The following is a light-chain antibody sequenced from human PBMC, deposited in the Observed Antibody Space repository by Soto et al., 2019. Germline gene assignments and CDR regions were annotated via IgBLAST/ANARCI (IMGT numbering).Light chain of an antibody. V-gene: IGLV3-9*01. CDR2: RDG. J-gene: IGLJ1*01. CDR3: QVWDSSTAFYV. CDR1: NIGSKN. Sequence: SYELTQPLSVSVALGQTARSTCGGNNIGSKNVHWYQQKPGQAPVLVIYRDGNRPSGIPERFSGSNSGNTATLTISRAQAGDEADYYCQVWDSSTAFYVFGTGTKVTVL.